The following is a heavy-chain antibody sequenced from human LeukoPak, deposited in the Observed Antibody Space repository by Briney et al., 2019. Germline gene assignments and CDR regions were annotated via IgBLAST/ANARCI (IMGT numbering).Heavy chain of an antibody. J-gene: IGHJ4*02. D-gene: IGHD1-26*01. V-gene: IGHV1-2*02. CDR3: AKDLGGGSYQPSDY. CDR1: GYTFTGYY. Sequence: ASVKVSCKASGYTFTGYYMHWVRQAPGQGLKWVGWINPDSGGTRYAQNFQGRVTMTRDTSIRTACMELSRLTSDDTAIYYCAKDLGGGSYQPSDYWGQGTLVTVSS. CDR2: INPDSGGT.